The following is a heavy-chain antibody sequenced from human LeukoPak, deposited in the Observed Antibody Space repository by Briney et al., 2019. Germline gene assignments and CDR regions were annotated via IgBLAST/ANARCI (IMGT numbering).Heavy chain of an antibody. D-gene: IGHD4-17*01. CDR1: GFIFSNYA. Sequence: GGSLRLSCAASGFIFSNYAMSWVRQAPGKGLEWVSTISDSAGSSYCADSVKDRFTISRDNSKNTLYLQMNSLRVEDTAVYYCAKEDTVTTYYFYYGMDVWGQGTTVTVSS. CDR2: ISDSAGSS. V-gene: IGHV3-23*01. CDR3: AKEDTVTTYYFYYGMDV. J-gene: IGHJ6*02.